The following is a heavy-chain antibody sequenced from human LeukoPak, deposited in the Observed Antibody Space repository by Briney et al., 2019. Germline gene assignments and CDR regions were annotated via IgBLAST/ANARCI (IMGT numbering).Heavy chain of an antibody. D-gene: IGHD6-6*01. CDR2: IYHSGST. CDR1: GGSITSSDSY. V-gene: IGHV4-61*05. CDR3: ARLAARNWFDP. J-gene: IGHJ5*02. Sequence: KPSETLSLTCAVIGGSITSSDSYWSWIRQPPGKGLEWIGYIYHSGSTNYNPSLKSRVTISIDTSQNQFSLKLYFVTAADTAVYYCARLAARNWFDPWGQGTLVTVSS.